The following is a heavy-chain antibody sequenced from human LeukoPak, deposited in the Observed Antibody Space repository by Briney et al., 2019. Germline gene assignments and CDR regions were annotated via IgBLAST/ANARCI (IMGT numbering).Heavy chain of an antibody. Sequence: GGSLRLSCAASGFTFSSYAMSWVRQAPGKGLEWVSAISGSGGSTYYADSVKGRFTISRDNSKNTLYLRMNSLRAEDTAVYYCAKSPTLWFGELFGDWGQGTLVTVSS. D-gene: IGHD3-10*01. V-gene: IGHV3-23*01. CDR3: AKSPTLWFGELFGD. J-gene: IGHJ4*02. CDR1: GFTFSSYA. CDR2: ISGSGGST.